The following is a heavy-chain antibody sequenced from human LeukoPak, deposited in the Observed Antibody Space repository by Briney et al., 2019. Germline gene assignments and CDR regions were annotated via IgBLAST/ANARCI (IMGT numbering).Heavy chain of an antibody. Sequence: GGSLRLFCAVSGFTFSNYWMSWVRQAPGKGLEWVAHIKQDESEKYYVDSVKGRFTISRDNAKNSLYLQMNSLRAEDTAIYYCARDKIVGASKFDYWGQGTLVTVSS. D-gene: IGHD1-26*01. V-gene: IGHV3-7*01. J-gene: IGHJ4*02. CDR2: IKQDESEK. CDR3: ARDKIVGASKFDY. CDR1: GFTFSNYW.